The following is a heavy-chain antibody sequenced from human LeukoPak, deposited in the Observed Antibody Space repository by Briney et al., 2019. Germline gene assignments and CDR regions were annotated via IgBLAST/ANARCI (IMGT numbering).Heavy chain of an antibody. CDR1: GFSFSNYW. Sequence: GGSLRLSCAASGFSFSNYWMHWVRQAPGKGLGWVSRINSDGSSTTYADSVKGRFTISRDNAKNSLYLQMNSLRAEDTAVYYCARGHYGLDYWGKGTLVTVSS. J-gene: IGHJ4*02. V-gene: IGHV3-74*01. D-gene: IGHD3-10*01. CDR3: ARGHYGLDY. CDR2: INSDGSST.